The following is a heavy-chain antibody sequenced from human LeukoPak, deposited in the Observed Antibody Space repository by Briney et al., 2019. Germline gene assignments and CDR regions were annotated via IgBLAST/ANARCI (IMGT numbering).Heavy chain of an antibody. CDR3: ASRGSRYDFWSGYYSDDAFDI. J-gene: IGHJ3*02. Sequence: ASETLSLTCTVSGGSISSYYWSWIRQPPGKGLEWIGYIYYSGSTNYNPSLKSRVTISVDTSKNQFSLKLSSVTAADTAVYYCASRGSRYDFWSGYYSDDAFDIWGQGTMVTVSS. CDR1: GGSISSYY. V-gene: IGHV4-59*08. CDR2: IYYSGST. D-gene: IGHD3-3*01.